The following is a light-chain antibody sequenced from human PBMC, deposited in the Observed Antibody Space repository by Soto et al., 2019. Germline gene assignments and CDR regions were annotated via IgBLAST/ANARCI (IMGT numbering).Light chain of an antibody. CDR3: QQYYSPWT. CDR1: QSVLYSSNNKNY. CDR2: WAS. V-gene: IGKV4-1*01. Sequence: DIVMTQSPDSLAVSLGERATINCKSSQSVLYSSNNKNYLAWYQQKPGQSPKLLIYWASTRESGVPDRFSGRGSGTDFTLTISSRQAEDVAVYYCQQYYSPWTFGQGTKVEIK. J-gene: IGKJ1*01.